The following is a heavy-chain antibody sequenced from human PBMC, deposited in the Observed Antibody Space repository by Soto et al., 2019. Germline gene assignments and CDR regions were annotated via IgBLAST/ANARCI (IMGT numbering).Heavy chain of an antibody. CDR2: IYYSGTT. V-gene: IGHV4-39*02. CDR3: ARVQAITGPPEDAFDI. CDR1: GGAISSTTYY. Sequence: SETLSLTFSVSGGAISSTTYYWGWIRQSPGKGLEWIGSIYYSGTTYYNPSLKSRVTISVDTSENNLSLKLTSVSAADTAVYYCARVQAITGPPEDAFDIWGQGTMVTVSS. D-gene: IGHD2-2*01. J-gene: IGHJ3*02.